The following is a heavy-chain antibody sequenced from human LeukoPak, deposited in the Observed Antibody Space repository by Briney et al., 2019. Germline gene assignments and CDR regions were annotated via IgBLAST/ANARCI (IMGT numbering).Heavy chain of an antibody. CDR2: ISSSSSYI. CDR3: ARSWRTAIQNFDY. J-gene: IGHJ4*02. D-gene: IGHD2-21*02. CDR1: GFTFSSYS. Sequence: GGSLRLSCAASGFTFSSYSMNWVRQAPGKGLEWVSSISSSSSYIYYADSVEGRFTISRDNAKNSLYLQMNSLRAEDTAVYYCARSWRTAIQNFDYWGQGTLVTVSS. V-gene: IGHV3-21*01.